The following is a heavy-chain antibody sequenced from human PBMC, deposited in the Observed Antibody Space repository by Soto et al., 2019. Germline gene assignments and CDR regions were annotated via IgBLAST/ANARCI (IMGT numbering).Heavy chain of an antibody. CDR2: INTNTGNP. Sequence: QVQLVQSGSELKKPGASVKVSCKASGHTFTNYVMNWVRQAPGQGLEWMGWINTNTGNPTYAQGFTGRFVFSLDTSVSTAFLQISSLKAEDTAVYYCARGQQLVLLDNWFDPWGQGTLVTVSS. CDR3: ARGQQLVLLDNWFDP. J-gene: IGHJ5*02. D-gene: IGHD6-13*01. V-gene: IGHV7-4-1*02. CDR1: GHTFTNYV.